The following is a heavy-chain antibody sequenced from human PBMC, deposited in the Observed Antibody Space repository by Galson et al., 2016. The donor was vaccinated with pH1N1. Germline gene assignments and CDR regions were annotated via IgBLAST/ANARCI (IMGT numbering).Heavy chain of an antibody. V-gene: IGHV1-69*13. CDR2: IIPISGTT. Sequence: SVKVSCKASGGTFSSYAISWVRQAPGRGLEWMGKIIPISGTTNYAQRLQGRVILTADESTDTAYMEVSGLRSEDTAVYYCATHDFWSDRYFYYGMDVWGHGTTVTVSS. D-gene: IGHD3-3*01. J-gene: IGHJ6*02. CDR3: ATHDFWSDRYFYYGMDV. CDR1: GGTFSSYA.